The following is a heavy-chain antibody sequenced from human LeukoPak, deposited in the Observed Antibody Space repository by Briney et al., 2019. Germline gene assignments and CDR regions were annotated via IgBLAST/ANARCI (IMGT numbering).Heavy chain of an antibody. CDR2: IYHSGST. Sequence: PSETLSLTCAVSGGSISSGGYSWSWIRQPPGKGLEWIGYIYHSGSTYYNPSLKSRVTISVDRSKNQFSLKLSSVTAADTAVYYCARYCSSTSCYETDAFDIRGQGTMVTVSS. CDR3: ARYCSSTSCYETDAFDI. D-gene: IGHD2-2*01. CDR1: GGSISSGGYS. J-gene: IGHJ3*02. V-gene: IGHV4-30-2*01.